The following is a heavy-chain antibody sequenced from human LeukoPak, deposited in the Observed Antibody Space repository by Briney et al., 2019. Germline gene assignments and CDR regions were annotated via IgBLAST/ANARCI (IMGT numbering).Heavy chain of an antibody. J-gene: IGHJ3*02. CDR3: ARDHAAAVPVGAFDI. CDR2: VYSDGST. Sequence: GGSLRLSCAASGFTVSSTYMSWVRQAPGKGLEWVSIVYSDGSTYFADSVKGRFTISRDNSKNTLYLHMNTLRAEDTDVYYCARDHAAAVPVGAFDIWGQGTMVTVSS. CDR1: GFTVSSTY. V-gene: IGHV3-53*01. D-gene: IGHD6-13*01.